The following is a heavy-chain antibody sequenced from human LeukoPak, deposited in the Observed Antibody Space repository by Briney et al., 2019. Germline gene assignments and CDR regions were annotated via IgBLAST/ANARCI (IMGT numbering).Heavy chain of an antibody. CDR1: GYTSTTYA. Sequence: GASVKVTCKASGYTSTTYAMNWVRQAPGQGLEWMGWINTNTGNPTFAQGFTGRFVFSLDTSVSTAYLQITSLKAEDTAVYYCARRGPTAHDHGMDVWGQGTTVTVSS. CDR2: INTNTGNP. J-gene: IGHJ6*02. V-gene: IGHV7-4-1*02. D-gene: IGHD1-1*01. CDR3: ARRGPTAHDHGMDV.